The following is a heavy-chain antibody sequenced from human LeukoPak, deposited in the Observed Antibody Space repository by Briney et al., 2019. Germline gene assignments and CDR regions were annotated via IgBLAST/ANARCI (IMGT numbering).Heavy chain of an antibody. V-gene: IGHV4-59*11. CDR3: ARVRGVIEPAAYADY. J-gene: IGHJ4*02. CDR1: GGSISSHY. D-gene: IGHD3-10*01. CDR2: IYYSGST. Sequence: SETLSLTCTVSGGSISSHYWSWIRQPPGKGLEWIGYIYYSGSTNYNPSLKSRVTISVDTSKNQFSLKLSSVTAADTAVYYCARVRGVIEPAAYADYWGQGTLVTVSS.